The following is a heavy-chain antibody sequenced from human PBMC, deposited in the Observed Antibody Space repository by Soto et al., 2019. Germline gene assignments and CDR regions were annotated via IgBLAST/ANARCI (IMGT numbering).Heavy chain of an antibody. CDR3: ARGSDGVWNWFDP. V-gene: IGHV4-30-2*01. CDR2: IYNSGNT. D-gene: IGHD2-21*02. J-gene: IGHJ5*02. Sequence: LSLTCAVSGGSISSGFYSWSWIRQPPGQGLEWIGYIYNSGNTYYNPSLMSRVTISVDRSQNHFSLKLTSVTAADTAVYYCARGSDGVWNWFDPWGQGTQVTVSS. CDR1: GGSISSGFYS.